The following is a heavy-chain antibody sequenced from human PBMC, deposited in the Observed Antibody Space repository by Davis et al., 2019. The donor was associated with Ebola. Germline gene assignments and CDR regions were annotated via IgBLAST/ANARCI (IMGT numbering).Heavy chain of an antibody. CDR3: QTVVVPAADAATNYYYYGMDV. J-gene: IGHJ6*02. Sequence: SLKISCAASGFTFDDYAMHWVRQAPGKGLEWVSGISWNSGSIGYADSVKGRFTISRDNAKNSLYLQMNSLKTEDTSVYYCQTVVVPAADAATNYYYYGMDVWGQGTTVTVSS. D-gene: IGHD2-2*01. V-gene: IGHV3-9*01. CDR2: ISWNSGSI. CDR1: GFTFDDYA.